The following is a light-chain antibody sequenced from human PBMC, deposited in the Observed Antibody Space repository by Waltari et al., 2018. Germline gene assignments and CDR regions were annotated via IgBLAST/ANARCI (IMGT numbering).Light chain of an antibody. V-gene: IGKV3-20*01. CDR2: GTS. Sequence: EIVLTQSPGTLSLSPGARATLSCRASQSVTSISLTWYQQKFGQAPRLLIYGTSSRATGIPDRFSGSGSGTDFTLTISRLEPEDFAVYYCQQYDGEVVTFGGGTKVEI. CDR3: QQYDGEVVT. J-gene: IGKJ4*01. CDR1: QSVTSIS.